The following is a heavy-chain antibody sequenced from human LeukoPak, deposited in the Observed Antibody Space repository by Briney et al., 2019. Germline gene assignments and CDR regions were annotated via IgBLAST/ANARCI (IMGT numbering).Heavy chain of an antibody. D-gene: IGHD6-13*01. CDR3: ARGYSSSWNYYYYGMDV. V-gene: IGHV4-34*01. Sequence: ASETLSLTCAVYGGSFSGYYWSWIRQPPGKGLEWIGELNHSGSTNYNPSLKSRVTISVDTSKNQFSLKLSSVTAADTAGYYCARGYSSSWNYYYYGMDVWGQGTTVTVSS. J-gene: IGHJ6*02. CDR1: GGSFSGYY. CDR2: LNHSGST.